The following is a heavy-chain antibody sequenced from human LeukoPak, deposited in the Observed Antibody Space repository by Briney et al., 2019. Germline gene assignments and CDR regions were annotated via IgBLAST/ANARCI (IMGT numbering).Heavy chain of an antibody. CDR2: INSDGSST. Sequence: GGSLRLSCAASGFTFSSYWMHWVRQAPGKGLVWVSRINSDGSSTSYADSVKGRLTISRDNAKNPLYLQMTRLGAEDTAGYYCARGRLMGSGLPAIDYWGQGTLVTASS. CDR3: ARGRLMGSGLPAIDY. V-gene: IGHV3-74*01. D-gene: IGHD3-10*01. CDR1: GFTFSSYW. J-gene: IGHJ4*02.